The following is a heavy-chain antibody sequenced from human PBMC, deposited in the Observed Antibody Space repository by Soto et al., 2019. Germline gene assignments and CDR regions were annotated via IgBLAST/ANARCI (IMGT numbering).Heavy chain of an antibody. CDR2: IIPIFGTA. CDR3: ARGWGYDSTDYYYAY. CDR1: GGSFNRHT. D-gene: IGHD3-22*01. Sequence: QVQLVQSGAEVRKPGSSVRVSCKASGGSFNRHTISWVRQAPGQGLEWMGGIIPIFGTANHAQKFQGRVTIIADESTSTVYMELSSLRSDDTAIYYCARGWGYDSTDYYYAYWGQGTLGIVSS. V-gene: IGHV1-69*01. J-gene: IGHJ4*02.